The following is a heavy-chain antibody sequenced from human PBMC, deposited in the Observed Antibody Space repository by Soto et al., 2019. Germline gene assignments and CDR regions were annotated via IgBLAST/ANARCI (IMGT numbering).Heavy chain of an antibody. J-gene: IGHJ4*02. V-gene: IGHV1-18*01. CDR3: ARTHPGIAAAGDY. CDR2: ISAYNGNT. Sequence: TSVKVSFKASGCTFTSYGISWVLQASGQGLEWMGWISAYNGNTNYAQKLQGRVTMTTDTSTSTAYMELRSLRSDDTAVYYCARTHPGIAAAGDYCGQGTLVTVSS. D-gene: IGHD6-13*01. CDR1: GCTFTSYG.